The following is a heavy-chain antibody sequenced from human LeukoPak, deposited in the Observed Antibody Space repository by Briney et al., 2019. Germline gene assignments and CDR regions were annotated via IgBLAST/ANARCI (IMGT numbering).Heavy chain of an antibody. J-gene: IGHJ4*02. CDR1: GFTFSSYA. V-gene: IGHV3-30-3*01. Sequence: PGGSLRLSCAASGFTFSSYAMHWVRQAPGKGLEWVAVISYDGSNKYYADSVKGRFTISRDNSKNTLYLQMNSLRAEDTAVYYCARDRDYYDSSGKCDYWGQRTLVTVSS. CDR3: ARDRDYYDSSGKCDY. D-gene: IGHD3-22*01. CDR2: ISYDGSNK.